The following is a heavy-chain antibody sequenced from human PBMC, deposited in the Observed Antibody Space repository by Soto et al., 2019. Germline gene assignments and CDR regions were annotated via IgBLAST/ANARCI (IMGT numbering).Heavy chain of an antibody. V-gene: IGHV3-23*01. CDR2: ITDSGDDT. D-gene: IGHD2-2*01. CDR3: AKLGSSSWSPHYYFDY. J-gene: IGHJ4*02. Sequence: EVQLLESGGGLVQPGGSLRLSCAASGFTFNNYAMGWVRQAPGKGLEWVSAITDSGDDTYYIDSVKGRFTISRDNSKSTLYLQMNGLRAEDTAICYCAKLGSSSWSPHYYFDYWGQGTLVTVSS. CDR1: GFTFNNYA.